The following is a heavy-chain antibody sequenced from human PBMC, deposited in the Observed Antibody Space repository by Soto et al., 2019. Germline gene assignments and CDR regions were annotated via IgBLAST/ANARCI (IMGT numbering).Heavy chain of an antibody. CDR2: INYSGST. J-gene: IGHJ3*02. D-gene: IGHD2-2*01. CDR1: GGSISSGDYY. V-gene: IGHV4-30-4*01. Sequence: PSETLSLTCTVPGGSISSGDYYWNWIRQPPGKGLEWIGYINYSGSTYYNPSLRSRVTISVDTSKNNFSLKLSSVTAADTAVYFCARRGYCSSTSCYYAFNIWGQGTMVTVSS. CDR3: ARRGYCSSTSCYYAFNI.